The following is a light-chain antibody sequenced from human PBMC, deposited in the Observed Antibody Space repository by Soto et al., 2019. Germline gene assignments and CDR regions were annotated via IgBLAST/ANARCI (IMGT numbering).Light chain of an antibody. CDR2: RLS. CDR3: VQSTQVPLT. CDR1: QSLVHRDGNTY. V-gene: IGKV2-24*01. J-gene: IGKJ4*01. Sequence: DIVMTQTPLSSPVPLGQPASISCRSSQSLVHRDGNTYLSWLQHRPGQPPRVLIYRLSNRFSGVPDRFSGTGAGTDFTLKISRVGAEDVGIYYCVQSTQVPLTFGGETNVDIK.